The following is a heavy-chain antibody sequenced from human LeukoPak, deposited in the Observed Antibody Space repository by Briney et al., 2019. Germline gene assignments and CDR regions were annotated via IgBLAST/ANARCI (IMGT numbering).Heavy chain of an antibody. Sequence: GGSLRLSCAASGFTFSSYWMSWVRQAPGKGLEWVANIKLDGSEKYYVDSVKGRFTISRDNAKNSLYLQMNSLRAEDTAVYYCARDHDVLMVYAIHFDYWGQGTLVTVSS. CDR1: GFTFSSYW. J-gene: IGHJ4*02. V-gene: IGHV3-7*01. D-gene: IGHD2-8*01. CDR2: IKLDGSEK. CDR3: ARDHDVLMVYAIHFDY.